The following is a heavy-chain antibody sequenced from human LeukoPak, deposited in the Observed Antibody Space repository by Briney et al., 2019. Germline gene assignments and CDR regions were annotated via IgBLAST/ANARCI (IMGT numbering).Heavy chain of an antibody. CDR3: AIRKTRRITMVRGAMNWFDP. CDR1: GGTFSSYA. CDR2: IIPIFGTA. D-gene: IGHD3-10*01. Sequence: SVKVSCKASGGTFSSYAISWVRQAPGQGLEWMGGIIPIFGTANYAQKFQGRVTITADESTSTAYMELSSLRSEDTAVYYCAIRKTRRITMVRGAMNWFDPWGQGTLVTVSS. V-gene: IGHV1-69*13. J-gene: IGHJ5*02.